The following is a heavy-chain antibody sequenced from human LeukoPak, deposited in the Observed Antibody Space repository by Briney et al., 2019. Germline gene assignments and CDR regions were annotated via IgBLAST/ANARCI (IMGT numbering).Heavy chain of an antibody. Sequence: ASVKVSCKAAGYNFPAYFMHWVRQAPGQGLEWMGRIISSGGDTNYAQKFQGRVTMTSDTSISTAYMELNSLMSDDTAVYYCVRVGFTTSWSNFDYWGQGTLVTVSS. CDR1: GYNFPAYF. J-gene: IGHJ4*02. V-gene: IGHV1-2*06. D-gene: IGHD2-2*01. CDR2: IISSGGDT. CDR3: VRVGFTTSWSNFDY.